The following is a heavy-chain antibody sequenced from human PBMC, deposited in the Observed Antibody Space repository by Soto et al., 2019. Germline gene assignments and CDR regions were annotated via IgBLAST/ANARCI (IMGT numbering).Heavy chain of an antibody. CDR1: GYTFTSYG. J-gene: IGHJ4*02. CDR3: VRDKGDGSGSYYGY. CDR2: ISAYNGNT. V-gene: IGHV1-18*01. D-gene: IGHD3-10*01. Sequence: QVQLVQSGAEVKKPGASVKISCKASGYTFTSYGINWVRQAPGQGLEWMGWISAYNGNTNYAQKVQGRVTMTTDTSTSTANMELRSLRSDDTAVYYRVRDKGDGSGSYYGYWGQGTLVTVSS.